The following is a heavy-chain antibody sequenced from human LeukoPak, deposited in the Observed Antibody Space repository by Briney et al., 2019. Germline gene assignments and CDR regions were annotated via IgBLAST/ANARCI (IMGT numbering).Heavy chain of an antibody. CDR3: ARDAGYCSSTSCYAGLDY. Sequence: ASVKVSCKASGYTFSSYGISWVRQAPGQGLEWMGWISAYNGNTNYAQKVQGRITMTTDTSTSTAYMELRSLSSDDTAVYYCARDAGYCSSTSCYAGLDYWGQGTLVTVSS. D-gene: IGHD2-2*01. J-gene: IGHJ4*02. V-gene: IGHV1-18*01. CDR1: GYTFSSYG. CDR2: ISAYNGNT.